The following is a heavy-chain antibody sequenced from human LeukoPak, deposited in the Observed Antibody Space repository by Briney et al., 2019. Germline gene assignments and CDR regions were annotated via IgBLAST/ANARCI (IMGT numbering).Heavy chain of an antibody. D-gene: IGHD5-12*01. J-gene: IGHJ4*02. V-gene: IGHV4-38-2*02. CDR1: GYSISSGYY. CDR3: ARDPDSGYALRIDY. Sequence: PSETLSLTCTVSGYSISSGYYWGWIRQPPGKGLEWIGSIYHSGSTYYNPSLKSRVTISVDTSKNQFSLKLSSVTAADTAVYYCARDPDSGYALRIDYWGQGTLVTVSS. CDR2: IYHSGST.